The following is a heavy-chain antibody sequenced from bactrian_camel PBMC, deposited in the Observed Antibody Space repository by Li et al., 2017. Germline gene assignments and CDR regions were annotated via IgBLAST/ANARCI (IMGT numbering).Heavy chain of an antibody. V-gene: IGHV3S1*01. CDR1: GSTYRSYC. J-gene: IGHJ4*01. Sequence: QVQLVESGGGSVQAGGSLRLSCAVSGSTYRSYCMAWFRQAPGKERGGLAAIVTGGGNKYYVGSVEGRFTISRDNSKNTLYLQMNSLKPEDTARYYCATDFNDGRLDYDGACVNVGVLGQWTQVTVS. D-gene: IGHD4*01. CDR2: IVTGGGNK.